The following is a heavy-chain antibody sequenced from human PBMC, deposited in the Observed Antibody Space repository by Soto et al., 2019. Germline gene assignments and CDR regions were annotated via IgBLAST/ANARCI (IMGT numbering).Heavy chain of an antibody. D-gene: IGHD3-10*01. CDR3: AKGEVRGIIPSYFDY. Sequence: PGGSLRLSCAGSGFTFRWFGMNWVRQAPGKVLEWVARISNDGSNEYYVDSVKGRFTISRDNSKNTLYLQMDSLRAEDTAVYYCAKGEVRGIIPSYFDYWGLGTLVTVSS. CDR1: GFTFRWFG. J-gene: IGHJ4*02. V-gene: IGHV3-30*18. CDR2: ISNDGSNE.